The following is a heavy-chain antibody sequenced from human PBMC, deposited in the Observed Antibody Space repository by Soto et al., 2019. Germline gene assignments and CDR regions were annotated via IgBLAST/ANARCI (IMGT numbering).Heavy chain of an antibody. Sequence: QVQLQESGPGLVKPSETLSLTCTVSGGSISDYYWTWIRQPPGTGLEWIGYNYRGGSPKYNPSLKSRVTISVDTSKNQFSLKLSSVTPADTAVYYCASLSPHYYGLDVWGQGTTVTVSS. V-gene: IGHV4-59*01. CDR2: NYRGGSP. J-gene: IGHJ6*02. CDR1: GGSISDYY. CDR3: ASLSPHYYGLDV.